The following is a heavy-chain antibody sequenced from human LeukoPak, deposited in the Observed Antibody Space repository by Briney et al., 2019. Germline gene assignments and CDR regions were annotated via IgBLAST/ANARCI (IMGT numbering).Heavy chain of an antibody. V-gene: IGHV3-33*08. CDR3: ARNSYYDFWSGYYYYGMDV. CDR1: GFIFTNYV. J-gene: IGHJ6*02. Sequence: GGSLRLSCAASGFIFTNYVMSWVRQAPGKGLEWVAVIWYDGSNKYYADSVKGRFTISRDNSKNTLYLQMNSLRAEDTAVYYCARNSYYDFWSGYYYYGMDVWGQGTTVTVS. D-gene: IGHD3-3*01. CDR2: IWYDGSNK.